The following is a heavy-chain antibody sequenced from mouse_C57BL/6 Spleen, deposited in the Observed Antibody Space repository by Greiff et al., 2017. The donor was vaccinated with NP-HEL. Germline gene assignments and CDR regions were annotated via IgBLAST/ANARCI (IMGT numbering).Heavy chain of an antibody. J-gene: IGHJ2*01. D-gene: IGHD4-1*01. CDR1: GYTFTDYE. Sequence: VKLVESGAELVRPGASVTLSCKASGYTFTDYEMHWVKQTPVHGLEWIGAIDPETGGTAYNQKFKGKAILTADKSSSTAYMELRSLTSEDSAVYYCTREGGTGYFDYWGQGTTLTVSS. CDR3: TREGGTGYFDY. CDR2: IDPETGGT. V-gene: IGHV1-15*01.